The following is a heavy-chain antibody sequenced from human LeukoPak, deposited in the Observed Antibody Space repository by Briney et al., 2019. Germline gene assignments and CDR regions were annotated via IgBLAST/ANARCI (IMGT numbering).Heavy chain of an antibody. Sequence: PSETLSLTCTVSGGSISSGGYYWSWVRQHPGKGLEWIGYIYYSGSTYYNPSLKSRVTISVDTSKNQFSLKLSSVTAADTAVYYCARVPYYDILTGYRGFDYWGQGTLVTVSS. CDR2: IYYSGST. J-gene: IGHJ4*02. V-gene: IGHV4-31*03. CDR3: ARVPYYDILTGYRGFDY. D-gene: IGHD3-9*01. CDR1: GGSISSGGYY.